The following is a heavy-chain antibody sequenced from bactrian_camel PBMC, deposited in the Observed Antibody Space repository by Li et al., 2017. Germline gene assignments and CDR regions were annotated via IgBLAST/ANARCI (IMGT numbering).Heavy chain of an antibody. CDR1: GYSYRVWC. CDR2: IDSVGRV. J-gene: IGHJ4*01. D-gene: IGHD3*01. Sequence: HVQLVESGGDSVQAGGSLKLSCSVSGYSYRVWCMGWFRQSSGKEREAVAIIDSVGRVNYAASVSGRFTISQDNAQNILYLQMNDLKPEDTGRYYCAADWSSMTAIQALGLPPTAFNYWGQGTQVTVS. CDR3: AADWSSMTAIQALGLPPTAFNY. V-gene: IGHV3S55*01.